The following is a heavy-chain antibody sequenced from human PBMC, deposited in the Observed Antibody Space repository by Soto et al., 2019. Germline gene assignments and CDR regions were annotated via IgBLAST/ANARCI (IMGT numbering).Heavy chain of an antibody. Sequence: LRRSCAASGFTFSNYETHWVPQAPGKGLEYVSGSSNSGAHTDYAKSVKGRFTISRDNSANTLYLQMGSPRAEDMALYYCARRGYGSRWPNVYMDVWGKGTTVTVSS. J-gene: IGHJ6*03. CDR1: GFTFSNYE. V-gene: IGHV3-64*01. CDR3: ARRGYGSRWPNVYMDV. D-gene: IGHD6-13*01. CDR2: SSNSGAHT.